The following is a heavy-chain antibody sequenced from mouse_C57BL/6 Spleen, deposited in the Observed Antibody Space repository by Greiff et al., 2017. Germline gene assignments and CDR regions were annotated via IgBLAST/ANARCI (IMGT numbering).Heavy chain of an antibody. V-gene: IGHV1-52*01. CDR2: IDPSDSET. Sequence: QVQLQQPGAELVRPGSSVKLSCKASGYTFTSYWLHWVKQRPIQGLEWIGNIDPSDSETHYNQKFKDKATLTVDKSSSTAYMQLSSLTSEDSAVYYCARWGSGLAYWGQGTLVTVSA. CDR3: ARWGSGLAY. D-gene: IGHD3-2*02. J-gene: IGHJ3*01. CDR1: GYTFTSYW.